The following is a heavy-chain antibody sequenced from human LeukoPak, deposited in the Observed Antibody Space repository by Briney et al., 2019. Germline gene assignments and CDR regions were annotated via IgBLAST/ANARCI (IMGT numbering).Heavy chain of an antibody. V-gene: IGHV4-39*07. CDR2: ISHSGTT. J-gene: IGHJ4*02. CDR3: ARNDILTGYPCDY. CDR1: GGSISTGTHF. D-gene: IGHD3-9*01. Sequence: SEILSLTCTVSGGSISTGTHFWGWIRQPPGKGLEWIGSISHSGTTYFSPSLKSRVSMSVDTSKNQFSLKLSSVTAADTAVYYCARNDILTGYPCDYWGQGTLVTVSS.